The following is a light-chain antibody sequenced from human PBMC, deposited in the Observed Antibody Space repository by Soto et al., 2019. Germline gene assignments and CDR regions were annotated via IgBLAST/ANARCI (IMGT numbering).Light chain of an antibody. CDR2: DVS. CDR1: SSDVGGYNY. Sequence: QSALTQPRSVSGSAGQSVTISCTGTSSDVGGYNYVSWYQQHPGKAPKLMIYDVSKRPSGVPDRFSGSKSGNTASLTISGLQAEDEADYYCCSYAGSFRWVFGGGTKVTVL. J-gene: IGLJ3*02. CDR3: CSYAGSFRWV. V-gene: IGLV2-11*01.